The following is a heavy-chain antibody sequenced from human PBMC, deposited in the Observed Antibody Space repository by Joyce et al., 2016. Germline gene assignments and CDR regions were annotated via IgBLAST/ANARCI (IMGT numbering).Heavy chain of an antibody. Sequence: QVLLMESGGGVVQPETSLRLSCAVSGFNFESFPMHWVRQAPGKGLEWVAMISHDGHRHEYADSLKGRVAASRDNSKRTLFLQINTLKMEDTAVYYCVKAAMAWKYDVHDYVPFDSWGQGTLVIVAS. V-gene: IGHV3-30*18. D-gene: IGHD5/OR15-5a*01. CDR2: ISHDGHRH. CDR1: GFNFESFP. CDR3: VKAAMAWKYDVHDYVPFDS. J-gene: IGHJ4*02.